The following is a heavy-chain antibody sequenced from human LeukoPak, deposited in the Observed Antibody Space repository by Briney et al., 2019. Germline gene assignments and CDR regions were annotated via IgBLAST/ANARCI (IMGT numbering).Heavy chain of an antibody. J-gene: IGHJ4*02. CDR3: VRLRRNSDTSGYYYYYDF. Sequence: GGSLRLSCVASGYTFSSFSINWVRQAPGKALEWVSPISVRSNYIYYADSVRGRFSISRDDARDSLFLQMNSLRAEDTAVYYCVRLRRNSDTSGYYYYYDFWGQGTLVTVSS. D-gene: IGHD3-22*01. CDR1: GYTFSSFS. V-gene: IGHV3-21*01. CDR2: ISVRSNYI.